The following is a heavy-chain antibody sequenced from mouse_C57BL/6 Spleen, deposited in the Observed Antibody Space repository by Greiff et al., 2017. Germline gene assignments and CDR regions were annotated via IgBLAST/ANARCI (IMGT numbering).Heavy chain of an antibody. J-gene: IGHJ1*03. Sequence: EVKLLESGGGLVQPKGSLKLSCAASGFTFNTYAMHWVRQAPGKGLEWVARIRSKSSNSATYYADSVKDRFTISRDDSQSMLYLQMHNLKTADTAMYDCVRDKDWDGGYFDVWGTGTTVTVSS. D-gene: IGHD4-1*01. CDR1: GFTFNTYA. V-gene: IGHV10-3*01. CDR3: VRDKDWDGGYFDV. CDR2: IRSKSSNSAT.